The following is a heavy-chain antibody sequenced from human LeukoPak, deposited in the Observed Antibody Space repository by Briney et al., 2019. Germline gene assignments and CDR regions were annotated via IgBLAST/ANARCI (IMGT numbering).Heavy chain of an antibody. CDR1: GFTFSIYA. J-gene: IGHJ5*02. V-gene: IGHV3-23*01. CDR3: AKEDYTNWFDP. Sequence: PGGSLRLSCAASGFTFSIYAISWVRQPPGKWHEFVSAIIVSGASTYYADSVKGRFTISRDNSKNTLYLQMNSLRAEDTAVYYCAKEDYTNWFDPWGQGTLVTVSS. CDR2: IIVSGAST. D-gene: IGHD4-11*01.